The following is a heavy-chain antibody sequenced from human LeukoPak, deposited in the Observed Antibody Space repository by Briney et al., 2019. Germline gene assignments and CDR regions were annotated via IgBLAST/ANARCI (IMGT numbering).Heavy chain of an antibody. J-gene: IGHJ5*02. CDR1: GGSISSYY. Sequence: SETLSLTCTVSGGSISSYYWSWIRQPPGKGLEWIGNIYYSGSTYYNPSLKSRITISLDTSNNQFSLRLISVTAADTAMYYCARRRRFYYDSSGHNWFDPWGLGTLVTVSS. D-gene: IGHD3-22*01. V-gene: IGHV4-59*12. CDR2: IYYSGST. CDR3: ARRRRFYYDSSGHNWFDP.